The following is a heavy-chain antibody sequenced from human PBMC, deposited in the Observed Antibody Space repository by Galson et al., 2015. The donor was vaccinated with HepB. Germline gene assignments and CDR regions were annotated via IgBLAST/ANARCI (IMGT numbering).Heavy chain of an antibody. J-gene: IGHJ6*02. Sequence: SLRLSCAASGFTFSSYVMHWVRQAPGKGLVWVSRINSDGSSTSYEDSVKGRFTISRDNAKNTLFLQMNSLRAEDTAVYYCHTTTVTTGYYAMDVWGQGTTVTVSS. D-gene: IGHD4-17*01. CDR2: INSDGSST. CDR1: GFTFSSYV. V-gene: IGHV3-74*01. CDR3: HTTTVTTGYYAMDV.